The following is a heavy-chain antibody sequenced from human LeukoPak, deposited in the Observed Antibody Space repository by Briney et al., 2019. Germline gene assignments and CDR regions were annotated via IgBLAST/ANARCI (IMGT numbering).Heavy chain of an antibody. V-gene: IGHV4-34*01. D-gene: IGHD6-13*01. CDR2: INHSGST. CDR1: GGSFSGYY. J-gene: IGHJ4*02. Sequence: SETLSLTCAVYGGSFSGYYWSRIRQPPGKGLEWIGEINHSGSTNYNPSLKSRVTISVDTSKNQFSLKLSSVTAADTAVYYCARTGRKQQLVHGPKNRAYYFDYWGQGTLVTVSS. CDR3: ARTGRKQQLVHGPKNRAYYFDY.